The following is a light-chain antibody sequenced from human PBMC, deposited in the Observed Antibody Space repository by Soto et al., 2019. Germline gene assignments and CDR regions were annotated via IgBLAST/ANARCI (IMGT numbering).Light chain of an antibody. CDR1: QGLASSA. Sequence: AIQLTQSPSSLSASVGDRVTITCRASQGLASSAFAWYQQKPGKAPKLLIYDVSNLQSGVPSRFSGSGSGTDFTLTISSLQPEDFASYYCQQFDIYPLTFCQGTRLEIK. J-gene: IGKJ5*01. CDR3: QQFDIYPLT. CDR2: DVS. V-gene: IGKV1-13*02.